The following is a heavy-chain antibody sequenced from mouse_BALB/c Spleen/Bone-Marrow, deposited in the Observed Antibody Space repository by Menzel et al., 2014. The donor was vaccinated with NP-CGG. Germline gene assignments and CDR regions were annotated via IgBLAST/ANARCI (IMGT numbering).Heavy chain of an antibody. J-gene: IGHJ4*01. CDR1: GFTFSTYG. D-gene: IGHD4-1*01. CDR2: ISSGGGYT. CDR3: TRQRNWDHYAMDY. V-gene: IGHV5-6*01. Sequence: EVQRVESGGDLVKPGGSLKLSCAASGFTFSTYGMSWVRQTPDKRLEWVATISSGGGYTYYPDSVKGRFTISRDNANNTLYLQMSSLKSEDTAMYYCTRQRNWDHYAMDYWGLGTSVTVSS.